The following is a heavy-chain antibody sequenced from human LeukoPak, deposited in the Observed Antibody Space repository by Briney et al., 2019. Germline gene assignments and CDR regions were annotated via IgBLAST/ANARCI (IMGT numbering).Heavy chain of an antibody. CDR1: DFSFSNYG. J-gene: IGHJ3*02. D-gene: IGHD6-19*01. CDR2: ILYDGNNK. V-gene: IGHV3-30*18. Sequence: GGSLRLSCAASDFSFSNYGMHWVRQAPGKGLEWVAVILYDGNNKHYAESVKGRFTISRDNSNNMLYLQMNSLRPEDTAVYYCAKDRRAGDDAFDIWGQGTMVTVSS. CDR3: AKDRRAGDDAFDI.